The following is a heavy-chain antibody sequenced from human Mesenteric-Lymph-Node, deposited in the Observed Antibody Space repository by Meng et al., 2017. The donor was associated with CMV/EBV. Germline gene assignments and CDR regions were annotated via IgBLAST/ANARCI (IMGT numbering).Heavy chain of an antibody. V-gene: IGHV3-30*02. CDR1: GFNFRSYD. CDR2: IRYDGSNK. D-gene: IGHD5-24*01. CDR3: AKDQNRYNSNPAGFDY. J-gene: IGHJ4*02. Sequence: GGSLRLSCAASGFNFRSYDMHWVRQAPGKGLEWVTCIRYDGSNKYYVESLKGRFTISRDNSKNMMYLQMGSLRAEDTAVYYCAKDQNRYNSNPAGFDYWGQGTQVTVSS.